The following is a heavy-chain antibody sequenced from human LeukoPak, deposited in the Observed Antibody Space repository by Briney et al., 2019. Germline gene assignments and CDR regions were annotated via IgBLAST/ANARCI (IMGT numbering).Heavy chain of an antibody. V-gene: IGHV3-30*02. CDR3: AKGHCSSTSCYGTGFDY. D-gene: IGHD2-2*01. CDR1: GFTFSSYG. J-gene: IGHJ4*02. Sequence: GGSLRLSCAASGFTFSSYGMHWVRQAPGKGLEWVAFIRYGGSNKYYADSVKGRFTISRDNSKNTLYLQMNSLRAEDTAVYYCAKGHCSSTSCYGTGFDYWGQGTLVTVSS. CDR2: IRYGGSNK.